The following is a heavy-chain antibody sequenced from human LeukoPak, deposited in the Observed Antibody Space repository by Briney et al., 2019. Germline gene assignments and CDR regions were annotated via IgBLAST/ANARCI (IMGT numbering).Heavy chain of an antibody. Sequence: GGSLRLSCAASGFTVSSNYMSWVRQAPGKGLEWVSVIYSGGSTYYADSVKGKFTISRDNSKNTLYLQMNSLRAEDTAVYYCARRAGAYSHPYDYWGQGTLVTVSS. CDR1: GFTVSSNY. CDR3: ARRAGAYSHPYDY. J-gene: IGHJ4*02. CDR2: IYSGGST. V-gene: IGHV3-66*04. D-gene: IGHD4/OR15-4a*01.